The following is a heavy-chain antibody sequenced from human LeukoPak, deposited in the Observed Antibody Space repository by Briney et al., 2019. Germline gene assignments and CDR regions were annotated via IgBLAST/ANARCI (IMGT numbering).Heavy chain of an antibody. V-gene: IGHV3-30*02. D-gene: IGHD3-10*01. J-gene: IGHJ4*02. CDR1: GFTFGSYG. CDR3: AKTEFGYNIDY. Sequence: GGSLRLSCAASGFTFGSYGMHWVRQAPGKGLEWVAFTRYDGINKYYADSVKGRFTISRDNSKNTLYVQMNSLRGEDTAVYYCAKTEFGYNIDYWGQGTLVTVSS. CDR2: TRYDGINK.